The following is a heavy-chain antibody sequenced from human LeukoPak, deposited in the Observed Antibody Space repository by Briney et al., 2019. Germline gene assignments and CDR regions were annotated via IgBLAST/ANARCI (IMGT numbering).Heavy chain of an antibody. CDR2: INDVSSDI. Sequence: GGSLRLSCAASGFTFSLYAMNWVRQAPGKGLEWVSYINDVSSDIHYADSVKGRFTISRDNAKNTLYLQMNSLRAEDTAVYYCARDTYQPGLIDCWGQGTLVTVPS. CDR1: GFTFSLYA. V-gene: IGHV3-21*05. J-gene: IGHJ4*02. D-gene: IGHD2-2*01. CDR3: ARDTYQPGLIDC.